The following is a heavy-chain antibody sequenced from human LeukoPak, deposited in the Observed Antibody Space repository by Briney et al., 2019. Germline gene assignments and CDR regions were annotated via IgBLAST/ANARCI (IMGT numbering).Heavy chain of an antibody. V-gene: IGHV4-34*01. Sequence: SETLSLTCAVYGGSFSGYYWSWIRQPPGKGLEWIGEINHSGSTNYNPSLKSRVTISVDTSKNQFSLELSSVTAADTAVYYCASSIAAAGNDYWGQGTLVTVSS. D-gene: IGHD6-13*01. CDR1: GGSFSGYY. CDR2: INHSGST. CDR3: ASSIAAAGNDY. J-gene: IGHJ4*02.